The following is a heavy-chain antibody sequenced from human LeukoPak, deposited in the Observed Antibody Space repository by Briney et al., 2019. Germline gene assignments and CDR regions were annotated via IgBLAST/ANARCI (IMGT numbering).Heavy chain of an antibody. CDR2: IYSGGST. CDR1: GFTVSSNY. J-gene: IGHJ4*02. D-gene: IGHD1-26*01. V-gene: IGHV3-53*01. Sequence: GGSLRLSCAASGFTVSSNYMSWVRQAQGKGLEWVSVIYSGGSTYYADSVKGRFTISRHNSKNTLYLQMNSLRAEDTAVYYCAKGSGSYNPYYFDYWGQGTLVTVSS. CDR3: AKGSGSYNPYYFDY.